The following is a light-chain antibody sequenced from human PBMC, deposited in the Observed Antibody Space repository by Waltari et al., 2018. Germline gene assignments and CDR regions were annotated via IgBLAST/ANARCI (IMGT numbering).Light chain of an antibody. J-gene: IGLJ1*01. CDR1: SSNIGAGSD. CDR2: DNY. CDR3: QSYDSLSDSYV. Sequence: QSVLTQPPSVSGAPWQRVTISCTGSSSNIGAGSDVHWYQHLPRTAPKLLIYDNYNRPSGVADRFSASKSGTSASLAITGLQAEDEADYYCQSYDSLSDSYVFGTGTKVTVL. V-gene: IGLV1-40*01.